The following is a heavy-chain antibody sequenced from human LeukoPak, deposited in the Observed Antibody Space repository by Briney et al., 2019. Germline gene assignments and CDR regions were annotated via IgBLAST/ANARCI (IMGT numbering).Heavy chain of an antibody. V-gene: IGHV3-23*01. CDR1: GFTFSYA. Sequence: GGSLRLSCAASGFTFSYAMAWVRQAPGKGLQWVAAISGSGHSTYYADSVKGRFTISRDNSKNTVYLQMNSLRVEDSAVYYCARDPGAFPYFFDYWGQGTLVTVSS. J-gene: IGHJ4*02. CDR2: ISGSGHST. D-gene: IGHD4/OR15-4a*01. CDR3: ARDPGAFPYFFDY.